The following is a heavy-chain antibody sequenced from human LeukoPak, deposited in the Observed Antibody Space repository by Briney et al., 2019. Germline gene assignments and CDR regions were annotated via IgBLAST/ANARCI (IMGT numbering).Heavy chain of an antibody. D-gene: IGHD6-13*01. CDR2: ISGSVTST. CDR1: GFTFSSYA. Sequence: GGSLRLSCAASGFTFSSYAMSWVRQAPGKGLEWVSGISGSVTSTYYADSVKGRFTLSRDNSKNTLYLQMNSLRAADTAVYYCAKGSSSSWYSVEYGGQGTLVTVSA. CDR3: AKGSSSSWYSVEY. J-gene: IGHJ4*02. V-gene: IGHV3-23*01.